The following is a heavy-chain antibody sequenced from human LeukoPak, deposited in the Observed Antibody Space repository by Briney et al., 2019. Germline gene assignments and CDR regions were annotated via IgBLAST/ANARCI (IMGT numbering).Heavy chain of an antibody. V-gene: IGHV6-1*01. J-gene: IGHJ4*02. CDR2: TYYRSKWYN. Sequence: SQTLSLTCAISGDSVSSNSAAWNWIRQSPSRGLEWPGRTYYRSKWYNDYAVSVKSRITINPDTSKNQFSLQLNSVTPEDTAVYYCARADYYDTSGSGYYFDCWGQGTLVTVSS. CDR3: ARADYYDTSGSGYYFDC. CDR1: GDSVSSNSAA. D-gene: IGHD3-22*01.